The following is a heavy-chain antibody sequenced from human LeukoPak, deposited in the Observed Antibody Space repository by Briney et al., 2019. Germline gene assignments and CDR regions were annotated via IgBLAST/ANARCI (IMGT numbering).Heavy chain of an antibody. Sequence: SETLSLTCTVSGDPITSSSYYWAWIRQPPGKGLEWIRSMFYTGTTYYNPALRSRVTISIDTSKNQFSLKLSSVAAADTAVYYCARKGFSSYFFPTSQYNWFDPWGHGTLVTVSS. J-gene: IGHJ5*02. CDR2: MFYTGTT. V-gene: IGHV4-39*01. CDR3: ARKGFSSYFFPTSQYNWFDP. CDR1: GDPITSSSYY. D-gene: IGHD3-22*01.